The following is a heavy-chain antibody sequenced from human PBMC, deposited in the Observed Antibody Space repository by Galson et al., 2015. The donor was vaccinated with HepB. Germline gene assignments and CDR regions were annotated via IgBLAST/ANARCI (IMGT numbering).Heavy chain of an antibody. J-gene: IGHJ4*02. D-gene: IGHD2-2*01. CDR1: GYTFTSYG. V-gene: IGHV1-18*01. CDR2: ISAYNGNT. CDR3: ARDLRGYCRSTSCYPDY. Sequence: SVKVSCKASGYTFTSYGISWVRQAPGQGLEWMGWISAYNGNTNYAQKLQGRVTMTTDTSTSTAYMELRSLRSDDTAVYYCARDLRGYCRSTSCYPDYWGQGTLVTVSS.